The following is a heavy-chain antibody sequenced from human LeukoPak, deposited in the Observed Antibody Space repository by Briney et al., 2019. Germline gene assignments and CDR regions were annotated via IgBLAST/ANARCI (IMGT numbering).Heavy chain of an antibody. CDR2: MNPNSGNT. CDR1: GYTFTSYD. CDR3: VRGLKQWLVLLGY. J-gene: IGHJ4*02. Sequence: ASVKVSCKASGYTFTSYDINWVRQATGQGLEWMGWMNPNSGNTGYAQKVQGRVTMTRNTSISTAYMELSSLRSEDTAVCYCVRGLKQWLVLLGYWGQGTLVTVSS. D-gene: IGHD6-19*01. V-gene: IGHV1-8*01.